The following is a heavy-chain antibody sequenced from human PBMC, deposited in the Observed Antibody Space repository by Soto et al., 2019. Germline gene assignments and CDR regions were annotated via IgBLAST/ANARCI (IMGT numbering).Heavy chain of an antibody. CDR3: AREEGEGYCSGGSCNLYHYPYYMDV. V-gene: IGHV3-21*01. J-gene: IGHJ6*03. D-gene: IGHD2-15*01. CDR2: ISSSSSYI. Sequence: GGSLRLSCAASGFTFSSYSMNWVRQAPGKGLEWVSSISSSSSYIYYADSVKGRFTISRDNAKNSLYLQMNSLRAEDTAVYYCAREEGEGYCSGGSCNLYHYPYYMDVRGKAPTVTLSS. CDR1: GFTFSSYS.